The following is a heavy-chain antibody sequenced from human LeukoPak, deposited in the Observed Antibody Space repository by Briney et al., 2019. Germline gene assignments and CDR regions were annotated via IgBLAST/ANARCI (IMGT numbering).Heavy chain of an antibody. CDR2: IYHSGST. D-gene: IGHD6-13*01. V-gene: IGHV4-38-2*01. Sequence: PSETLSLTCAVSGYSISSGYYWGWIRQPPGKGLEWIGSIYHSGSTYYNPSLKSRVTISVDTSKNQFSLKLSSVTAADTAVYYCARASSSWDNWFDPWGQGTLVTVSS. CDR3: ARASSSWDNWFDP. J-gene: IGHJ5*02. CDR1: GYSISSGYY.